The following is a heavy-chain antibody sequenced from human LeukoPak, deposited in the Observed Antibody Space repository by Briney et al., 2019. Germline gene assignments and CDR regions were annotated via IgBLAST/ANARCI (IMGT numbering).Heavy chain of an antibody. Sequence: TSETLSLTCTVSGGPISSSTYYWGWIRQPPGKGLEWVSAISGSGGSTYYADSVKGRFTISRDNSKNTLYLQMNSLRAEDTAVYYCAKVIVVVVKEGTDYWGQGTLVTVSS. D-gene: IGHD3-22*01. J-gene: IGHJ4*02. CDR1: GGPISSSTYY. CDR3: AKVIVVVVKEGTDY. CDR2: ISGSGGST. V-gene: IGHV3-23*01.